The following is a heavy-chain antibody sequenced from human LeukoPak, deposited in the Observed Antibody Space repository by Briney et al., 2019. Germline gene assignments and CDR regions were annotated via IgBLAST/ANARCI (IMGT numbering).Heavy chain of an antibody. Sequence: GGPLRLSCAPSGYTLSSYGMHGLRQAPAKGRDWVAVIRYDGSNKYYADSVKGRFTISRDNSKNTLYLQMNSLRAEDTAVYYCARDDVAVTGALDFWGQGTLVTVSS. CDR2: IRYDGSNK. D-gene: IGHD6-19*01. CDR3: ARDDVAVTGALDF. V-gene: IGHV3-33*01. CDR1: GYTLSSYG. J-gene: IGHJ4*02.